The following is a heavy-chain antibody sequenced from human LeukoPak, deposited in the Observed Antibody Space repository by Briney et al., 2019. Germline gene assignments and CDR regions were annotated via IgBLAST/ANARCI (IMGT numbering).Heavy chain of an antibody. CDR1: GGSISSYY. J-gene: IGHJ4*02. Sequence: SETLSLTCTVSGGSISSYYWSCIRQPPGKGLEWIGYIYYGGSTNYNPSLKSRVTISVDTSKNQFSLKLSFVTAADTAVYFCARYCSGGSCYAGFDYWGQGTLVTVSS. D-gene: IGHD2-15*01. V-gene: IGHV4-59*01. CDR2: IYYGGST. CDR3: ARYCSGGSCYAGFDY.